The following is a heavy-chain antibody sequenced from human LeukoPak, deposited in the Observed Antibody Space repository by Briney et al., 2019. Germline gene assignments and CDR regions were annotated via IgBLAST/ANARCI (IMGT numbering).Heavy chain of an antibody. CDR1: GFTFSSYA. D-gene: IGHD3-9*01. CDR2: ISYDGSNK. Sequence: GGSLRLSCAASGFTFSSYAMHWVRQAPGKGLEWVAVISYDGSNKYYADSVKGRFTISRDNSENTLYLQMNSLRAEDTAVYYCAREGPVRDYDILTEDAFDIWGQGTMVTVSS. V-gene: IGHV3-30*01. CDR3: AREGPVRDYDILTEDAFDI. J-gene: IGHJ3*02.